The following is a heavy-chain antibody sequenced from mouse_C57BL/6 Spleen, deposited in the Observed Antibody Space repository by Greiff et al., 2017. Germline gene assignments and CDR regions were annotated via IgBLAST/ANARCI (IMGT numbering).Heavy chain of an antibody. Sequence: VQLQESGPGLVQPSQSLSITCTVSGFSLTSYGVHWVRQSPGKGLEWLGVIWSGGSTDDNAAFIYRLSISKDNSKSQVFFKMNSLQADDTAIYYCARNKLSMDYWGQGTSVTVSS. CDR1: GFSLTSYG. CDR3: ARNKLSMDY. J-gene: IGHJ4*01. CDR2: IWSGGST. V-gene: IGHV2-2*01.